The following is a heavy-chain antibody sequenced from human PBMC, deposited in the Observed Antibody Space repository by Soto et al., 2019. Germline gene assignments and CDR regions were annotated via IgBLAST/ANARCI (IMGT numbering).Heavy chain of an antibody. Sequence: EVQLVESGGGLVQPGGSLRLPCAASGFTFSTYWMTWVRQPPGKGLEWVASINQDGSERYYVDSVRGRFTISRDNAKNSLYLQMNSLRAEHTAEYYCVCGGNFFVYWGQGTLVTVSP. CDR2: INQDGSER. D-gene: IGHD3-16*01. J-gene: IGHJ4*02. CDR3: VCGGNFFVY. V-gene: IGHV3-7*01. CDR1: GFTFSTYW.